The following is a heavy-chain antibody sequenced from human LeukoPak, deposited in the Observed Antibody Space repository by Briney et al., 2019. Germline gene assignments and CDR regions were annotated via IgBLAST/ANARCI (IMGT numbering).Heavy chain of an antibody. D-gene: IGHD1-26*01. CDR3: AGSAGVGAQDYFDY. CDR1: GGSISSYY. J-gene: IGHJ4*02. V-gene: IGHV4-59*01. Sequence: SETLSLTCTVSGGSISSYYWSWIRQPPGKGLEWIGYIYYSGSTNYNPTLKSRVTISVDTSKNQFSLKLSSVTAADTAVYYCAGSAGVGAQDYFDYGGKEPRVPVPS. CDR2: IYYSGST.